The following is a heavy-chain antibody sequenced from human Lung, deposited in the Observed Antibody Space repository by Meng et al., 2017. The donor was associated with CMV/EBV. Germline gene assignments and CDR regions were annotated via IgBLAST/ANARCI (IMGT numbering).Heavy chain of an antibody. D-gene: IGHD2-15*01. Sequence: GSLRLXCTVSGFSFSTGYYWGWIRQPPGKGLEWIGSVYHSGSTYYNPSLKSRVTISVDTSKNQFSLKLSSVTAADTAVYYCARDLDIGYGMDVWGQGATVTVSS. CDR1: GFSFSTGYY. V-gene: IGHV4-38-2*02. J-gene: IGHJ6*02. CDR3: ARDLDIGYGMDV. CDR2: VYHSGST.